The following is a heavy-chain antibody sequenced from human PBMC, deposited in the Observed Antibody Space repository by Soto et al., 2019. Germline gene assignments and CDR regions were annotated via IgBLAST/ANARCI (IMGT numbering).Heavy chain of an antibody. Sequence: SDALSLTGAVSGGSIGSSNWWSWVRQPPGKGLEWIGEIYHSGSTNDNPSLKSRVTISVDKSKNQFSLKLSSVTAADTAMYYCARGNYRVFDYWGQGTLVTVSS. J-gene: IGHJ4*02. V-gene: IGHV4-4*02. CDR1: GGSIGSSNW. CDR2: IYHSGST. CDR3: ARGNYRVFDY. D-gene: IGHD1-7*01.